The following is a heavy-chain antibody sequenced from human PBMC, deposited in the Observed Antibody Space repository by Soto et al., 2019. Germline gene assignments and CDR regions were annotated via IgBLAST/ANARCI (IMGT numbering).Heavy chain of an antibody. J-gene: IGHJ6*02. CDR2: ISYDGNNK. CDR1: GFTFSRND. V-gene: IGHV3-30*03. CDR3: AGHGYYYDSSAYFYP. Sequence: LRLSCAASGFTFSRNDMHWVRQAPGKGLEWVAVISYDGNNKYYGDSVKGRFTISRDNSKNTLYLQMDSLRAEDTAVYHCAGHGYYYDSSAYFYPWGQGTTVTVSS. D-gene: IGHD3-22*01.